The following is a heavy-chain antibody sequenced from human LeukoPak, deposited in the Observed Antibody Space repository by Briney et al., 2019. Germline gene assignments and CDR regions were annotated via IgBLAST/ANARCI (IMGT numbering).Heavy chain of an antibody. Sequence: GGSLRLSCAASGFTVTSSYMNWVRQAPGKGLEWVSIVYSDGTTYYADSVKGRSTISRDNSKNTLYLQMNSLRAEDTAVYYCAKPSGGYCTGGRCYLNAFDIWGQGTMVTVSS. J-gene: IGHJ3*02. CDR3: AKPSGGYCTGGRCYLNAFDI. CDR1: GFTVTSSY. CDR2: VYSDGTT. D-gene: IGHD2-15*01. V-gene: IGHV3-66*04.